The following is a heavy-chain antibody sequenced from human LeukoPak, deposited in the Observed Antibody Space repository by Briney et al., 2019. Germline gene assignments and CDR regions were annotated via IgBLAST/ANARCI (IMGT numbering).Heavy chain of an antibody. V-gene: IGHV1-24*01. CDR1: GYTLTELS. D-gene: IGHD3-3*01. CDR2: FDPEDGET. J-gene: IGHJ3*02. CDR3: ARDPSALATIFGFDI. Sequence: WASVKVSCKVSGYTLTELSMHWVRQAPGKGLEWMGGFDPEDGETIYAQKFQGRVTMTEDTSTDTAYMELSSLRSEDTAVYYCARDPSALATIFGFDIWGQGTMVTVSS.